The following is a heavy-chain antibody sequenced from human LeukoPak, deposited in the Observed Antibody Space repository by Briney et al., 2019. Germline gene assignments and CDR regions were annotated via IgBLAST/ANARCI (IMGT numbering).Heavy chain of an antibody. D-gene: IGHD2-2*02. CDR2: IYYSGST. CDR3: ARQIVVVPAAILGWFDP. CDR1: GGSISSGDYY. V-gene: IGHV4-39*01. Sequence: SETLSLTCTVSGGSISSGDYYWGWIRQPPGKGLEWIGSIYYSGSTYYNPSLKSRVTISVDTSKNQFSLKLSSVTAADTAVYYCARQIVVVPAAILGWFDPWGQGTLVTVSS. J-gene: IGHJ5*02.